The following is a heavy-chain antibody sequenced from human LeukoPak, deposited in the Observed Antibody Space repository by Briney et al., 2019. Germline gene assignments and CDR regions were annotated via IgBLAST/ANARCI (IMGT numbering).Heavy chain of an antibody. CDR3: ASLMIAFGGVIGNHAFDI. V-gene: IGHV3-48*04. J-gene: IGHJ3*02. Sequence: GGSLRLSCAASGFTFSSYSMNWVRQAPGKGLEWVSYISSSSTIYYADSVKGRFTISRDNAKNSLYLQMNSLRAEDTALYYCASLMIAFGGVIGNHAFDIWGQGTMVTVSS. D-gene: IGHD3-16*02. CDR1: GFTFSSYS. CDR2: ISSSSTI.